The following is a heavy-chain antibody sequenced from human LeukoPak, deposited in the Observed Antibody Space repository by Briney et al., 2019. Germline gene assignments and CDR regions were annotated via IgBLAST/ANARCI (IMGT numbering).Heavy chain of an antibody. J-gene: IGHJ6*03. Sequence: GGSLRLSCAASGFTFSAYWMHWVRQVPGKGLVWVSRINNDGTATFFADSVKGRFTISRDNAKNTLYPQMDSLRAEDTAVYYCARGRYYDILTDDYISYYMDVWGQGTTVTISS. CDR2: INNDGTAT. CDR1: GFTFSAYW. V-gene: IGHV3-74*01. D-gene: IGHD3-9*01. CDR3: ARGRYYDILTDDYISYYMDV.